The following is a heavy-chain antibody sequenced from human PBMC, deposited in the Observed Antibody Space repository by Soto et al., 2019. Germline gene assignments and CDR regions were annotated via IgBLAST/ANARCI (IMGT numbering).Heavy chain of an antibody. CDR3: ATVAGAAMYYFDS. V-gene: IGHV3-23*01. Sequence: GGSLRLSCAASGFTFRTYAMSWVRQAPGKGLERVSAISASGGSTFYADSVKGRFTISRDNSKSTLYLQMNSLRAEDTALYYCATVAGAAMYYFDSWGQGSLVTVSS. CDR2: ISASGGST. CDR1: GFTFRTYA. D-gene: IGHD6-25*01. J-gene: IGHJ4*02.